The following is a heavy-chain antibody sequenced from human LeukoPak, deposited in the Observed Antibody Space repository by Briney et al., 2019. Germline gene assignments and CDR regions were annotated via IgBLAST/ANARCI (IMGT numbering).Heavy chain of an antibody. CDR1: RFTFSSYA. J-gene: IGHJ4*02. D-gene: IGHD1/OR15-1a*01. CDR3: ASNNGY. Sequence: PEGSLRLSCAASRFTFSSYAMHWVRQAPGKGLEWVAVISYDGSNKYYADSVKGRFTISRDNSKNTLYLQMNSLRAEDTAVYYCASNNGYWGQGTLVTVSS. V-gene: IGHV3-30-3*01. CDR2: ISYDGSNK.